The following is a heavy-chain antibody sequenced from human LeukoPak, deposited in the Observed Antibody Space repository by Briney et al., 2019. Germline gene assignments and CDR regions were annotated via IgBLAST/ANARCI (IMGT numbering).Heavy chain of an antibody. J-gene: IGHJ6*04. CDR2: IYHSGST. CDR3: ARIQTTVTNLYYYYYGMDV. CDR1: GGSISSGGYS. Sequence: SETLSLTCAVSGGSISSGGYSWSWIRQPPGKGLEWIGYIYHSGSTYYNPSLKSRVTISVDRSKNQFSLKLSSVTAADTAVYYCARIQTTVTNLYYYYYGMDVWGKGTTVTVSS. D-gene: IGHD4-17*01. V-gene: IGHV4-30-2*01.